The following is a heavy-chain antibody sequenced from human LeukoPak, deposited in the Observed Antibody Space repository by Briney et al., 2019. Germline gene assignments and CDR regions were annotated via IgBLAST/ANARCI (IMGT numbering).Heavy chain of an antibody. Sequence: ASVKVSCKASGYSFVGYGITWVRQAPGQGLEWMGWINPNSGGTNYAQKFQGRVTMTRDTSISTAYMELSRLRSDDTAVYYCAVGATGKTYYCYYMDVWGKGTTVTVSS. CDR2: INPNSGGT. CDR3: AVGATGKTYYCYYMDV. D-gene: IGHD1-26*01. J-gene: IGHJ6*03. V-gene: IGHV1-2*02. CDR1: GYSFVGYG.